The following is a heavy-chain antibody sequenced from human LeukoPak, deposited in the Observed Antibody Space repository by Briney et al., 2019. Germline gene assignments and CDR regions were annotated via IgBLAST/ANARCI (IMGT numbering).Heavy chain of an antibody. D-gene: IGHD3-10*01. J-gene: IGHJ5*02. CDR3: ARGNYYGSGSYYWFDP. Sequence: ASVKVSCKASGYTFTSYDINWVRQATGQGLEWMGRMNPNSGNTGYAQKFQGRVTITRNTSISTAYMELSSLRSEDTAVYYCARGNYYGSGSYYWFDPWGQGTLVTVSS. V-gene: IGHV1-8*03. CDR1: GYTFTSYD. CDR2: MNPNSGNT.